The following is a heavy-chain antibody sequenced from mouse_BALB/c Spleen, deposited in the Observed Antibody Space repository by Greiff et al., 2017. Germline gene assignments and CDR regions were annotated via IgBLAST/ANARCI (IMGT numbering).Heavy chain of an antibody. Sequence: QVQLQQSGAELVRPGVSVKISCKGSGYTFTDYAMHWVKQSHAKSLEWIGVISTYYGDASYNQKFKSKATLTVDTSSSTAYMQLSSLTSEDSAVYYCTREGARLGLLRLPFAYWGQGTLVTVSA. CDR2: ISTYYGDA. D-gene: IGHD1-2*01. CDR1: GYTFTDYA. CDR3: TREGARLGLLRLPFAY. V-gene: IGHV1S137*01. J-gene: IGHJ3*01.